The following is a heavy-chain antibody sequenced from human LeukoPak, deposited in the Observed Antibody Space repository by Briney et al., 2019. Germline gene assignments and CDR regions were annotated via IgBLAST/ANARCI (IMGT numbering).Heavy chain of an antibody. Sequence: GGSLRLSCAASGFTVSNNYMSWVRQAPGKGLEWVSVIYTSGSAYYADSVKGRFTISRDNYKNTLYLQMNSLRAEDTAVYYCAAARIVGATEARGAFDIWGQGTMVTVSS. J-gene: IGHJ3*02. CDR3: AAARIVGATEARGAFDI. CDR1: GFTVSNNY. D-gene: IGHD1-26*01. V-gene: IGHV3-53*01. CDR2: IYTSGSA.